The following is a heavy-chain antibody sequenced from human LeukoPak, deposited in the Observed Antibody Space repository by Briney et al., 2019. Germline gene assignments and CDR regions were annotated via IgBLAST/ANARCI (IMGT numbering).Heavy chain of an antibody. CDR3: ARVTMVRGVILPGDAFDI. V-gene: IGHV1-18*01. J-gene: IGHJ3*02. CDR1: GYTFTSYG. Sequence: ASVKVSCEASGYTFTSYGISWVRQAPGQGLEWMGWISAYNGNTNYAQKLQGRVTMTTDTSTSTAYMELRSLRSDDTAVYYCARVTMVRGVILPGDAFDIWGQGTMVTVSS. CDR2: ISAYNGNT. D-gene: IGHD3-10*01.